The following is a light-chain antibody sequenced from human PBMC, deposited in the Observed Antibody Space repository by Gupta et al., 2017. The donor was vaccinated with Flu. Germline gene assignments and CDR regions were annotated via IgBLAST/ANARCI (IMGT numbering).Light chain of an antibody. Sequence: EIVLTQSPGTLSLSPGERATLSCRASQSVSSSYLAWYQLKPGQAPRLLIYGASSRATGIPDRFSGSGSETDFTLTISRLEPEDFAVYYCQQAGSSPRTFGQGTKVEIK. CDR1: QSVSSSY. J-gene: IGKJ1*01. CDR2: GAS. V-gene: IGKV3-20*01. CDR3: QQAGSSPRT.